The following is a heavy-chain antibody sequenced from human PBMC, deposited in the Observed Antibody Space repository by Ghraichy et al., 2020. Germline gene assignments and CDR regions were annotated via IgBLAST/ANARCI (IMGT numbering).Heavy chain of an antibody. CDR3: ATYLVGRGGLGF. V-gene: IGHV4-59*01. CDR2: SYYNGDN. D-gene: IGHD3-16*01. J-gene: IGHJ4*02. CDR1: GDSITQYH. Sequence: SETLSLTCTMSGDSITQYHPTWIRQPPGKGLEWIGHSYYNGDNTYNPSLKRRPTISVDTSKNQFPLKLTSVTAADTAVYFCATYLVGRGGLGFWGRGTLVIVSS.